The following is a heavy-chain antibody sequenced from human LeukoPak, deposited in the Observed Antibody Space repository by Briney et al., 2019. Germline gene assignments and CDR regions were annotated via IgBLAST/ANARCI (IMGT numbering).Heavy chain of an antibody. V-gene: IGHV3-23*01. CDR3: ANSPIVESYRPPDY. CDR2: ISAGGGST. CDR1: GFTFTSYG. Sequence: GGALRLSCAASGFTFTSYGMSWVRQAPGKGLEWVSAISAGGGSTYYADSVKGRFTISRDNSKKTLYLQMESLRAEDTAVYYCANSPIVESYRPPDYWGQGTLVTVSS. J-gene: IGHJ4*02. D-gene: IGHD1-26*01.